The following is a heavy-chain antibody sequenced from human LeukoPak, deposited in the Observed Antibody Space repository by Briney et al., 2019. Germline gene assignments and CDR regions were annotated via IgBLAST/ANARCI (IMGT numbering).Heavy chain of an antibody. D-gene: IGHD3-16*01. Sequence: SQTLSLTCTVSGGSINSGSYYWSWIRQPAGKGLEWIGRIYTSGSIHYNPSLKSRVTISLDTSKNQFSLKLNSVTAADTAVYYCAGGGGGGGVTTVDIWGQGTMVTVSS. CDR3: AGGGGGGGVTTVDI. CDR1: GGSINSGSYY. J-gene: IGHJ3*02. V-gene: IGHV4-61*02. CDR2: IYTSGSI.